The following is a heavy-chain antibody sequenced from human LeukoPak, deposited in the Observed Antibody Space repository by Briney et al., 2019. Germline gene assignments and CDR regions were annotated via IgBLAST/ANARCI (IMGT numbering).Heavy chain of an antibody. J-gene: IGHJ4*02. Sequence: GGSLRLSCTASGFTLSTYWMNWVRQAPGKGLEWVATIKQDGSEKYYVDSVKGRFTISRDNAKNSLYLQMNSLRAEDTAVYYCARDRNTDFWSGYYTNYCDYWGQGTLVTVSS. CDR1: GFTLSTYW. CDR2: IKQDGSEK. D-gene: IGHD3-3*01. V-gene: IGHV3-7*01. CDR3: ARDRNTDFWSGYYTNYCDY.